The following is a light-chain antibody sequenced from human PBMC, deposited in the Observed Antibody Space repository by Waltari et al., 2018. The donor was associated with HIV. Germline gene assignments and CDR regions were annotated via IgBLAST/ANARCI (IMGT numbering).Light chain of an antibody. Sequence: QSVLTQPPSASGTPGQRVTSSCSVSSSNLGSSTVNWYQQLPGTAPKLLIYSNNQRPSGVPGRFSGSKSGTSASLAISGLQSEDEADYYCAAWDDSLNALYVFGTGTKVTVL. CDR3: AAWDDSLNALYV. J-gene: IGLJ1*01. CDR1: SSNLGSST. CDR2: SNN. V-gene: IGLV1-44*01.